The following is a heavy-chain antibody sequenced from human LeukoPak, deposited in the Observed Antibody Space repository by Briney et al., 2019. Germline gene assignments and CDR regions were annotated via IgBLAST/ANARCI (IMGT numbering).Heavy chain of an antibody. CDR1: GLTFSSYS. V-gene: IGHV3-21*01. J-gene: IGHJ4*02. D-gene: IGHD3-10*01. CDR3: ARVPHAMVRGVIITEFYFDY. Sequence: PGGSLRLSCAASGLTFSSYSLNWVRQAPGKGLEWVLSIRSSSTYIFYAASEKGRFTIARDNAKNSIYLQMNSLRAEDTAVYYCARVPHAMVRGVIITEFYFDYWGQGTLVTVSS. CDR2: IRSSSTYI.